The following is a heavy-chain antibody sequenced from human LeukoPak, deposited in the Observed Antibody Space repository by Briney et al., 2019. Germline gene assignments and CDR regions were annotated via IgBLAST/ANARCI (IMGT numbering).Heavy chain of an antibody. CDR1: GYSISSGNY. CDR3: AKGYCSSITCYDDRGAFDY. Sequence: SETLSLTCSVSGYSISSGNYWGWIRQPPGKGLEWIGSIYHSGSTYYNSSLKSRVTISVDTSKNQFSLKLSSVPAADTAVYYCAKGYCSSITCYDDRGAFDYWGQGTLVTVSS. V-gene: IGHV4-38-2*02. J-gene: IGHJ4*02. CDR2: IYHSGST. D-gene: IGHD2-2*01.